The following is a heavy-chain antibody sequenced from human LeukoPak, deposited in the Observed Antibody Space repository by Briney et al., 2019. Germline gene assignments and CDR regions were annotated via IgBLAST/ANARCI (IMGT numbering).Heavy chain of an antibody. D-gene: IGHD3-10*01. CDR2: IKSKTDGGTT. CDR3: TTTPVLLWFGESRTNWFDP. Sequence: AGGSLRLSWAASGFTFSNAWMSWVRQAPGKGLEWVGRIKSKTDGGTTDYAAPVKGRFTISRDDSKNTLYLQMNSLKTEDTAVYYCTTTPVLLWFGESRTNWFDPWGQGTLVTVSS. CDR1: GFTFSNAW. V-gene: IGHV3-15*01. J-gene: IGHJ5*02.